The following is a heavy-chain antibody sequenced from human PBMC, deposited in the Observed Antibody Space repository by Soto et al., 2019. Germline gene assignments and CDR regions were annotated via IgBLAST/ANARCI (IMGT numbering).Heavy chain of an antibody. V-gene: IGHV1-69*13. CDR2: IIPIFGTA. CDR3: ERRKRGYRGSSTSDYYYGMDV. CDR1: GGTFSSYA. Sequence: SSVKVSCKASGGTFSSYAISWVRQAPGQGLEWMGGIIPIFGTANYAQKFQGRVTITADESTSTAYMELSSLRSEDTAVYYCERRKRGYRGSSTSDYYYGMDVWG. J-gene: IGHJ6*02. D-gene: IGHD5-12*01.